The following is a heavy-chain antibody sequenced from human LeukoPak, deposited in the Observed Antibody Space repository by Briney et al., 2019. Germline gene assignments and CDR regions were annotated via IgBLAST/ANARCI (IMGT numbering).Heavy chain of an antibody. Sequence: GESLQISCKGSGYSFNTYWIAWVRQMPGKGLEWVGIIYPGDSDTRYSPSFQGQVTISADKSIGTAYLQWSTLKASDTAMYYYARREYSTSSGYVYWGQGTLVTVSS. J-gene: IGHJ4*02. CDR2: IYPGDSDT. CDR3: ARREYSTSSGYVY. CDR1: GYSFNTYW. V-gene: IGHV5-51*01. D-gene: IGHD6-6*01.